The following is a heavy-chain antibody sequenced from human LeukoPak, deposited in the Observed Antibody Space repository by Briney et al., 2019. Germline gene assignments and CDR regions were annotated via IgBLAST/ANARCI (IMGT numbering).Heavy chain of an antibody. CDR1: GDSISGYY. Sequence: PSETLSLTCTVSGDSISGYYWSWIRQPPGKGLEWIGYVYYTGHTHYSPSLKSRVTVSLDTSRNQVSLKLSSVTAADTAVYYCARHRFGHLFDYWGQGTLVIVSS. J-gene: IGHJ4*02. V-gene: IGHV4-59*01. CDR2: VYYTGHT. D-gene: IGHD3-16*01. CDR3: ARHRFGHLFDY.